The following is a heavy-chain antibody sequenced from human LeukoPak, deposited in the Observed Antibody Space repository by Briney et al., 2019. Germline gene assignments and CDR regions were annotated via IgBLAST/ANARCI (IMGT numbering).Heavy chain of an antibody. CDR1: GVSISSGGYY. Sequence: PSETLSLTCTVSGVSISSGGYYWSWIRQPPGKGLEWIGYIYHSGSTYYNPSLKSRVTISVDRSKNQFSLKLSSVTAADTAVYYCAKITMVRGVIIYFDYWGQGTLVTVSS. CDR3: AKITMVRGVIIYFDY. CDR2: IYHSGST. D-gene: IGHD3-10*01. J-gene: IGHJ4*02. V-gene: IGHV4-30-2*01.